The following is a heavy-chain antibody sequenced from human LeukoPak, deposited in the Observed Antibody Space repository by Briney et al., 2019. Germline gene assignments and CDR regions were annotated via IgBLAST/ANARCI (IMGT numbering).Heavy chain of an antibody. Sequence: GRSLRLSCAASGFTFDDYAMHWVRQAPGKGLEWVSGISWNSGSIGYADSVKGRFTISRDNAKNSLYLQMNSLRAEDTALYYCAKGTLYSSSWYDYWGQGTLVTVSS. V-gene: IGHV3-9*01. CDR2: ISWNSGSI. D-gene: IGHD6-13*01. J-gene: IGHJ4*02. CDR3: AKGTLYSSSWYDY. CDR1: GFTFDDYA.